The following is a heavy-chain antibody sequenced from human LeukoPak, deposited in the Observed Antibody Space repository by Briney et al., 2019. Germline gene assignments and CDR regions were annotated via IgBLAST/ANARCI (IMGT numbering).Heavy chain of an antibody. J-gene: IGHJ4*02. V-gene: IGHV4-39*01. CDR2: IYYSGST. D-gene: IGHD3-22*01. CDR3: ARRARYYDSSGYYYDVWDY. CDR1: GGSISSSSYY. Sequence: PSETLSLTCTVSGGSISSSSYYWGWIRQPPGKGLEWIGSIYYSGSTYYNPSLESRVTISVDTSKNQFSLKLSSVTAADTAVYYCARRARYYDSSGYYYDVWDYWGQGTLVTVSS.